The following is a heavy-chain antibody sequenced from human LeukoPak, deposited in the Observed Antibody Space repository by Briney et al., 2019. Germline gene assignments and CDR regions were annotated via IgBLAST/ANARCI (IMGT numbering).Heavy chain of an antibody. D-gene: IGHD6-19*01. V-gene: IGHV1-69*06. CDR1: GGTFSSYA. Sequence: GSSVTVSCKASGGTFSSYAISWVRQAPGQGLEWMGGTIPIFGTANYAQKFQGRVTITADKSTSTAYMELSSLRSEDTAVYYCARDSYSSGWYAPPHYYYGMDVWGKGTTVTVSS. J-gene: IGHJ6*04. CDR2: TIPIFGTA. CDR3: ARDSYSSGWYAPPHYYYGMDV.